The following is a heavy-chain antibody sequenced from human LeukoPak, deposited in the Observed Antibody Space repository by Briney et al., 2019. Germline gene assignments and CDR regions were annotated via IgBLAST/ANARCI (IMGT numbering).Heavy chain of an antibody. CDR1: GGSISSRSYY. V-gene: IGHV4-39*07. CDR3: ASGGSWYNY. D-gene: IGHD6-13*01. Sequence: SETLSLTCTVSGGSISSRSYYWGWIRQPPGKGLEWIANIYYSGSTYYNPSLKSRVTISVDTSKNQFSLKVNSVTAADTAVYYCASGGSWYNYWGQGTLVTVSS. J-gene: IGHJ4*02. CDR2: IYYSGST.